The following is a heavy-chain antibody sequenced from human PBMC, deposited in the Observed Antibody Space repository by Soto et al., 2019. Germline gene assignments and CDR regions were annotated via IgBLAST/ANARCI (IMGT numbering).Heavy chain of an antibody. D-gene: IGHD1-1*01. CDR3: AREGRSGLVPEMERTYAFDI. CDR2: IGTAADT. Sequence: GGSLRLSCAASGFTFSNYDMHWVRHAPGKGQEWVSAIGTAADTFYPGSVKGRFTISRENAKNSLYLQMNSLRAGDTAVYYCAREGRSGLVPEMERTYAFDIWGQGTMVTVSS. J-gene: IGHJ3*02. CDR1: GFTFSNYD. V-gene: IGHV3-13*01.